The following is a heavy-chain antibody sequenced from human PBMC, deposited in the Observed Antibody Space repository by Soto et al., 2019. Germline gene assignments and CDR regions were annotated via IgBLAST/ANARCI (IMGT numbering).Heavy chain of an antibody. J-gene: IGHJ4*02. V-gene: IGHV3-15*01. CDR3: TTGIYYDLLTGYHDVAY. Sequence: EVQLVQSGGGLVKPGGSLRLSCAASGFNLSHPWMTWVRQAAGKGLEWVGRIKSETDGGTADYAAPVKGRITISRDDSKNTVYLQMNSLTTEDTAVYYCTTGIYYDLLTGYHDVAYWGQGTLVTVSS. D-gene: IGHD3-9*01. CDR2: IKSETDGGTA. CDR1: GFNLSHPW.